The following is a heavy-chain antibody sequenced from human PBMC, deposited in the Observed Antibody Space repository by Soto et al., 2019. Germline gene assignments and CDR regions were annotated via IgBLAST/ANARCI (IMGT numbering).Heavy chain of an antibody. CDR2: IIPFFGTV. CDR1: GGTFSTYG. Sequence: QVQLVQSGAEVKKPGSSVKVSCKASGGTFSTYGIHWVRQAPGQGLEWMGGIIPFFGTVKYAQKFQGRVTMDADKSTSTAYMQLSGLGSEDTAVYYCARRYCSSATCYSIYAFEIWGQGTVVTVSS. V-gene: IGHV1-69*06. J-gene: IGHJ3*02. CDR3: ARRYCSSATCYSIYAFEI. D-gene: IGHD2-2*02.